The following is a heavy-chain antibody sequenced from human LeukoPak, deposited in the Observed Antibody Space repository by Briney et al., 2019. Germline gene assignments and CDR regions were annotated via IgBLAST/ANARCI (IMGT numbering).Heavy chain of an antibody. D-gene: IGHD6-19*01. CDR1: GGSISSYY. V-gene: IGHV4-4*07. J-gene: IGHJ5*02. CDR2: IYTSGST. CDR3: ARAAYSSGWHVTYNWFDP. Sequence: SETLSLTCTVSGGSISSYYWSWIRQPAGKGLEWIGRIYTSGSTNYNPSLKSRVTMSVDTSKNQFSLKLSSVTAADTAVYYCARAAYSSGWHVTYNWFDPWGQGTLVTVSS.